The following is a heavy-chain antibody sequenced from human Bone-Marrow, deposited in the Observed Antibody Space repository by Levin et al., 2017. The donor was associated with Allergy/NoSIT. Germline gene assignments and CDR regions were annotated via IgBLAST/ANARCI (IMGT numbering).Heavy chain of an antibody. V-gene: IGHV3-23*01. CDR1: GFTFSSYA. Sequence: ETLSLTCAASGFTFSSYAMYWVRQAPGKGLEWVSTINGGGGGTYYADSVKGRFTISRDNSKNTLFLQMNSLRAEDAAVYYCAKDLGLVGAGSLDYWGQGALVTVS. J-gene: IGHJ4*02. CDR2: INGGGGGT. CDR3: AKDLGLVGAGSLDY. D-gene: IGHD1-26*01.